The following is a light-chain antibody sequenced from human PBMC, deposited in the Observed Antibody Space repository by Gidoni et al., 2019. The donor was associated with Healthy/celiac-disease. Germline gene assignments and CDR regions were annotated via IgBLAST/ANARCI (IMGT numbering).Light chain of an antibody. CDR2: AAS. CDR3: QQSYSTPGA. J-gene: IGKJ3*01. Sequence: ENQMTTSPSCLSPSGGDRVTITCRASQSISSYLNWYQQKPGKAPKLLIYAASSLQSGVPSRFSGSGSGTDFTLTISSLQPEDFATYYCQQSYSTPGAFGPGTKVEIK. V-gene: IGKV1-39*01. CDR1: QSISSY.